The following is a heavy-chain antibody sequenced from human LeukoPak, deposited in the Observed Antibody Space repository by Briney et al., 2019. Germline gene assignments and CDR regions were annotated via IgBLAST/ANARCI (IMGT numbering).Heavy chain of an antibody. J-gene: IGHJ4*02. CDR3: ARHAVVPAPCFDY. CDR1: GGSISSSSYY. D-gene: IGHD2-2*01. V-gene: IGHV4-39*01. Sequence: PSETLSLTCTVSGGSISSSSYYWGWLRQPPGTGLEWVGSISYSGSSYYSSSLKSRVTISVDTSKNQFSLKLSSVTAADTAVYYCARHAVVPAPCFDYWGQGTLVTVSS. CDR2: ISYSGSS.